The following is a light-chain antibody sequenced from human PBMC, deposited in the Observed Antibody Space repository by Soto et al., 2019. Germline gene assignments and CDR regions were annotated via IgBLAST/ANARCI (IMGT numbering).Light chain of an antibody. Sequence: QSALTQPPSASGSPGQSVTFSCIGTSSDVGAYNYVSWYQQHPGKAPKHMIYEVSKRPSGVPDRFSGSKSANTASLTVSGLQAEDEADYYCSSFAGSSNVIFGGGTKLTVL. CDR1: SSDVGAYNY. CDR2: EVS. J-gene: IGLJ2*01. V-gene: IGLV2-8*01. CDR3: SSFAGSSNVI.